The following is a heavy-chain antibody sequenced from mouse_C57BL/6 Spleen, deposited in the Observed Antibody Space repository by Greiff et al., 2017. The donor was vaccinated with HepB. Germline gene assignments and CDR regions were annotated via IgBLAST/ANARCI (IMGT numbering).Heavy chain of an antibody. CDR3: ARWADDYWYFDV. V-gene: IGHV1-42*01. CDR2: INPSTGGT. CDR1: GYSFTGYY. D-gene: IGHD2-3*01. Sequence: EVQLQQSGPELVKPGASVKISCKASGYSFTGYYMNWVKQSPEKSLEWIGEINPSTGGTTYNQKFKAKATLTVDKSSSTAYMQLKSLTSEDSAVYYCARWADDYWYFDVWGTGTTVTVSS. J-gene: IGHJ1*03.